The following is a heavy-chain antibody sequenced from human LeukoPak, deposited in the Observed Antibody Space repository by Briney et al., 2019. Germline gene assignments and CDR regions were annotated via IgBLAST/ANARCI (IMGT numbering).Heavy chain of an antibody. Sequence: GGSLRLSCAASGFTFSSYGMHWVRQAPGKGLEWVAVISYDGSNKYYADYVKGRFTISRDNSKNTLYLQMNSLRAEDTAVYYCANSDTIPYWGQGTLVTVSS. CDR1: GFTFSSYG. V-gene: IGHV3-30*18. CDR2: ISYDGSNK. CDR3: ANSDTIPY. J-gene: IGHJ4*02.